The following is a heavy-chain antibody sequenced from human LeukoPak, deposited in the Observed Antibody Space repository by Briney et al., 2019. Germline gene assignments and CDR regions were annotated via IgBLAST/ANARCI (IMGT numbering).Heavy chain of an antibody. V-gene: IGHV3-21*01. CDR3: AWGHHFDY. D-gene: IGHD3-16*01. CDR2: ISSTSSYM. CDR1: GFTFSNYN. J-gene: IGHJ4*02. Sequence: GGSLRLSCAASGFTFSNYNMNWVRQAPGKGLEWVSSISSTSSYMYYADSVKGRFTISRDNAKNSLYLQMNSLRAEDTAVYYCAWGHHFDYWGQGTLVTVSS.